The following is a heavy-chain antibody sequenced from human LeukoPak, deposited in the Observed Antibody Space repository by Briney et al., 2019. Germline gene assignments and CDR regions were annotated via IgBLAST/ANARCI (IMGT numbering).Heavy chain of an antibody. J-gene: IGHJ4*02. Sequence: GGSLRLSCAASGFTFTHYAMHWVRQTPGKGLEWVAVIFYDGTIQYYSDSVRGRLIVSRDNPKNTLYLQMNSLRAEDTAVYYCARLREIPVFGVVTKSTSYFDDWGQGTLVTVSS. D-gene: IGHD3-3*01. CDR3: ARLREIPVFGVVTKSTSYFDD. V-gene: IGHV3-33*08. CDR1: GFTFTHYA. CDR2: IFYDGTIQ.